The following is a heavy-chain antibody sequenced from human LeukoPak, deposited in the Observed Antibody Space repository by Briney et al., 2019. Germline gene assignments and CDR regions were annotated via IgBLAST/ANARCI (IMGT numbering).Heavy chain of an antibody. CDR1: GYTFTSYY. V-gene: IGHV1-46*01. J-gene: IGHJ4*02. CDR3: ARESVGYYDSSGYTDY. CDR2: INPSGGST. D-gene: IGHD3-22*01. Sequence: ASVKVSCKASGYTFTSYYMHWVRQAPGQGLEWMGIINPSGGSTSYAQKFQGRVTMTRDTSTSTVYMELSILRSEDTAVYYCARESVGYYDSSGYTDYWGQGTLVTVSS.